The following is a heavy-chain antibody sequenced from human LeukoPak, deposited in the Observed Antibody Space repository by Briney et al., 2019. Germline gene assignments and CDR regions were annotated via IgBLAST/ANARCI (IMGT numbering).Heavy chain of an antibody. CDR1: GYSISSGYY. CDR3: ARMYYDFWSGQYYFDY. CDR2: IYHSGST. D-gene: IGHD3-3*01. V-gene: IGHV4-38-2*01. J-gene: IGHJ4*02. Sequence: PSETLSLTCAVSGYSISSGYYWGWIRQPPGKGLEWIGSIYHSGSTYYNPSLKRRVTISVDTSKNQFSLKLSSVTAADTAVYYCARMYYDFWSGQYYFDYWGQGTLVTVSS.